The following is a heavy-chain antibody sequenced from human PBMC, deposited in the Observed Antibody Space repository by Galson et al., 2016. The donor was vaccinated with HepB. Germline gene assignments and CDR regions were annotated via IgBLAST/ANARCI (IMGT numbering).Heavy chain of an antibody. D-gene: IGHD2-15*01. V-gene: IGHV1-69*13. CDR3: VGYIGGFDL. CDR1: GGAFSSHT. Sequence: SVKVSCKASGGAFSSHTLNWVRQAPGQGGLEWMGEIDPVTGAPNYAQHLQGRVTIMADESTSTAYMELRGLRSEDTATYYCVGYIGGFDLWGQGTMVTVSS. J-gene: IGHJ3*01. CDR2: IDPVTGAP.